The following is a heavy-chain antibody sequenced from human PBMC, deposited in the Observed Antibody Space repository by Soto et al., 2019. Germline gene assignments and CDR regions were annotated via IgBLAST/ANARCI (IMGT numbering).Heavy chain of an antibody. CDR3: AKSRLSGSSFTPSDAFDF. CDR2: ISGSGGGT. J-gene: IGHJ3*01. CDR1: GFTFSSYA. V-gene: IGHV3-23*01. Sequence: EVQLLDAGGGLVQPVGSLRLSCAASGFTFSSYAMSWVRQAPGKGLEWVSSISGSGGGTYYADSVKVRFTISRDNSKNTLSRQMNSLRAEDTDVYYCAKSRLSGSSFTPSDAFDFWGQGTMVTVSS. D-gene: IGHD3-10*01.